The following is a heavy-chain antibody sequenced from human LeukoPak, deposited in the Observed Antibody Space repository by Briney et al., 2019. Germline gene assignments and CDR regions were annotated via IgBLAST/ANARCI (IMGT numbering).Heavy chain of an antibody. J-gene: IGHJ4*02. CDR2: INEDATTI. V-gene: IGHV3-74*01. Sequence: GGSLRLSCAASGFAFSAYWMHWVRQAPGKGLEWVARINEDATTISYADSVKGRFIISRDNTKKSLYLQMNNLSAEDTAVYYCVRDLVFVWTPGDDFDFWGQGTLVIVSS. D-gene: IGHD3-16*01. CDR1: GFAFSAYW. CDR3: VRDLVFVWTPGDDFDF.